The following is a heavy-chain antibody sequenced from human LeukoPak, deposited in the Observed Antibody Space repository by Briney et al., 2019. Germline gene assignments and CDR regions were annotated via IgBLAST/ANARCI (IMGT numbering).Heavy chain of an antibody. CDR1: GGSFSGYY. CDR2: INHSGST. V-gene: IGHV4-34*01. Sequence: SETLSLTCAVYGGSFSGYYWSWIRQPPGKGLEWIGAINHSGSTNCNPSLKSRVTISLDTSKNLFSLKLSSVTAADTAVYYCARERGRPIFGVVKHWFDPWGQGNLVTVSS. D-gene: IGHD3-3*01. J-gene: IGHJ5*02. CDR3: ARERGRPIFGVVKHWFDP.